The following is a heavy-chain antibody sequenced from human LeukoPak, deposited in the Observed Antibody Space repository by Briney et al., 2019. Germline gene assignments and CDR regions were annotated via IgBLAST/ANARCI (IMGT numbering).Heavy chain of an antibody. CDR2: IYYSGST. Sequence: TLSLTCTVSGGSISSYCWSWVRQPPGKGMEWLGYIYYSGSTNYNPSLKSRVTISVDTSKNQFSLKLSSVTAADTAVYYCARVPLYYDSSGVGWFDPWGQGTLVTVSS. J-gene: IGHJ5*02. CDR1: GGSISSYC. CDR3: ARVPLYYDSSGVGWFDP. V-gene: IGHV4-59*01. D-gene: IGHD3-22*01.